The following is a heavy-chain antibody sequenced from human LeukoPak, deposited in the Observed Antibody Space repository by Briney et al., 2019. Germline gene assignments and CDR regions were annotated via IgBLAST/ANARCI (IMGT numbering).Heavy chain of an antibody. D-gene: IGHD2-2*01. Sequence: ASVKVSCKDSGYTFTSYDINWVRQATGQGLEWMGWMNPNSSNTGYAQKFQGRVTMTRNTSISTAYMELSSLRSEDTAVYYCARLYCSSTSCYSPWGQGTLVTVSS. CDR1: GYTFTSYD. V-gene: IGHV1-8*01. CDR3: ARLYCSSTSCYSP. J-gene: IGHJ5*02. CDR2: MNPNSSNT.